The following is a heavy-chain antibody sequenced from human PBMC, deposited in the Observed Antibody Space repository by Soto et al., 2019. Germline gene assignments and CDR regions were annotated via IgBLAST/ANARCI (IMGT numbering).Heavy chain of an antibody. V-gene: IGHV4-59*08. CDR1: GGSFSGYY. CDR2: IYYSGST. J-gene: IGHJ4*02. CDR3: ATMGTPATGLYFFDY. Sequence: SETLSLTCAVYGGSFSGYYWTWIRQPPGKGLEWIGYIYYSGSTNYNPSLKSRVTISVDTSKSQFSLNLSLVTAADTAVYYCATMGTPATGLYFFDYWGQGSLVTSPQ. D-gene: IGHD2-15*01.